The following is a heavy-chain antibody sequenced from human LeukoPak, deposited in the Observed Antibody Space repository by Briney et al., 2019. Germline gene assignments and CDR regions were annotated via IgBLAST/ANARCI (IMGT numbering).Heavy chain of an antibody. J-gene: IGHJ4*02. CDR2: INSDGSSA. D-gene: IGHD6-19*01. Sequence: PGGSLRLSCAASGFTFSDYWIHWVRQAPGKGLVWVSQINSDGSSATYADSVKGRLTISRDNAKTTVYRQMNSLRVEDTAVYYCARGGVGCFDYWGQGALVTVSS. CDR1: GFTFSDYW. V-gene: IGHV3-74*01. CDR3: ARGGVGCFDY.